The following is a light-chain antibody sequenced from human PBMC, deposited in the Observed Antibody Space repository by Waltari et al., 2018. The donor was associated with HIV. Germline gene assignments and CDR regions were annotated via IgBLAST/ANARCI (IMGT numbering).Light chain of an antibody. CDR1: SSDVGGYNS. Sequence: QSALTQPASVSGSPGQSITISCTGTSSDVGGYNSVSWYQLHPGKAPKLMIYAVSNRPSGVSNLFSASKTANTASLTISGLQAEDEADYYCSSYTSTSTVYVFGTGTEVTVL. J-gene: IGLJ1*01. CDR3: SSYTSTSTVYV. V-gene: IGLV2-14*03. CDR2: AVS.